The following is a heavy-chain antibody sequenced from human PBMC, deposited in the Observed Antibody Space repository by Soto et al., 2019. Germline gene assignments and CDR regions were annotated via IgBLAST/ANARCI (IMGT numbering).Heavy chain of an antibody. J-gene: IGHJ6*02. CDR3: ARGDREDIEEVVGVRPGEYSMDV. V-gene: IGHV3-30-3*01. D-gene: IGHD1-26*01. CDR2: ISYDGSRK. CDR1: EFTFRIFA. Sequence: QVHLVESGGGVVQPGSSLRLSCAASEFTFRIFAMLWLRQSPGKGLEWVAVISYDGSRKADSVKGRFTVSRDNSWNTLYLQMNSLRAEDTAIYYCARGDREDIEEVVGVRPGEYSMDVWGQGTTVTVSS.